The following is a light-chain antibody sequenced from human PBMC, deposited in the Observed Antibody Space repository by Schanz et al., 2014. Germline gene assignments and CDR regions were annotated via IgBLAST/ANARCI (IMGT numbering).Light chain of an antibody. CDR1: QSVIGNS. J-gene: IGKJ1*01. V-gene: IGKV3-20*01. Sequence: ENVLTQSPGTLSLSPGERATLSCRASQSVIGNSLAWYQQRPGQAPRILIYGASSRATGIPERFSGSGSGTDFTLTISRLEPEDFAVYYCQQYGSSPGTFGQGTKVEIK. CDR3: QQYGSSPGT. CDR2: GAS.